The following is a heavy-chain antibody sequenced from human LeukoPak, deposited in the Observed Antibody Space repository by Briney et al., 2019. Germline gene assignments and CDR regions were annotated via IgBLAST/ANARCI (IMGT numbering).Heavy chain of an antibody. CDR3: ARHVSGYSSVRWFDP. Sequence: SETLSLTCTVSGGSISRNGYYWGWIRQPPGKGLEWIGTIYYRGNTYYNPSLKTRVTVTVDTSKNQFSLKLSSVTAADTAVYYCARHVSGYSSVRWFDPWGQGTLVTVSS. D-gene: IGHD6-19*01. J-gene: IGHJ5*02. V-gene: IGHV4-39*01. CDR2: IYYRGNT. CDR1: GGSISRNGYY.